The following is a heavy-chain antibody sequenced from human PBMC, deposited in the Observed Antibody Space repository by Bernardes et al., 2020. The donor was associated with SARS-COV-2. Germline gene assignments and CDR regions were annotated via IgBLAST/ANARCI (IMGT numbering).Heavy chain of an antibody. CDR1: GGSFSGYY. V-gene: IGHV4-34*01. CDR2: INHSGST. Sequence: SETLSLTCAVYGGSFSGYYWSWIRQPPGKGLEWIGEINHSGSTNYNPSLKSRVTISVDTSKNQFSLKLSSVTAADTAVYYCARFGSSRRQRNYYYYYYMDVWGKGTTVTVSS. CDR3: ARFGSSRRQRNYYYYYYMDV. D-gene: IGHD6-6*01. J-gene: IGHJ6*03.